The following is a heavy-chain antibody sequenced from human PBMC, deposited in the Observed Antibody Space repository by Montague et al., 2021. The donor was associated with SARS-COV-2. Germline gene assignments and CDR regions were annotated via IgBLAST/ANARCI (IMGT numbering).Heavy chain of an antibody. J-gene: IGHJ4*02. D-gene: IGHD6-13*01. Sequence: CAISGDSVSSNSATWNWIRQSPSRGLEWLGRTYYRSMWKSDYARXVKSRIAINPDTSKNQFSLQLSSVTPEDTALYYRVRGIEAAGSYDYWGQGTLVTVSS. CDR1: GDSVSSNSAT. CDR2: TYYRSMWKS. V-gene: IGHV6-1*01. CDR3: VRGIEAAGSYDY.